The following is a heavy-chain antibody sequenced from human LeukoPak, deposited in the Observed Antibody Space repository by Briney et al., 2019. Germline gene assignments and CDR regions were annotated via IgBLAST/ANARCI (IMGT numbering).Heavy chain of an antibody. D-gene: IGHD3-16*02. J-gene: IGHJ4*02. V-gene: IGHV1-2*02. CDR3: ARGLMITFGGVIPPEGY. CDR1: GYTFTGYY. Sequence: GASVKVSCKASGYTFTGYYMHWVRQAPGQGLEWMGWINPNSGGTNYAQKFQGRVTMTRDTSISTAYMELSRLRSDDTAVYYCARGLMITFGGVIPPEGYRGQGTLVTVSS. CDR2: INPNSGGT.